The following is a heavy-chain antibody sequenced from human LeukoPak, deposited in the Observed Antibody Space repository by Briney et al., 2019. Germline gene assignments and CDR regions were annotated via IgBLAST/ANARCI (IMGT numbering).Heavy chain of an antibody. CDR2: VNHSGST. CDR3: ARRAVPAASAYYYYYAMDV. J-gene: IGHJ6*02. Sequence: SETLSLTCAVYRGSFSGYYWSWIRQPPGKGLEWIGEVNHSGSTDYKPSLKSRVTISVDTSKNQFSLKLTSVAAADTAVYYCARRAVPAASAYYYYYAMDVWGQGTTVTVSS. V-gene: IGHV4-34*01. CDR1: RGSFSGYY. D-gene: IGHD2-2*01.